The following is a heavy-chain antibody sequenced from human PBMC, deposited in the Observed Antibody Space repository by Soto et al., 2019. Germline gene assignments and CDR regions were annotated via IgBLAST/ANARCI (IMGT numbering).Heavy chain of an antibody. D-gene: IGHD3-22*01. V-gene: IGHV4-39*01. CDR2: IYYSGST. CDR1: GGSISRSGFY. CDR3: ARQGAVIYYYDSSGYYYFDS. J-gene: IGHJ4*02. Sequence: PSETLSLTCTVSGGSISRSGFYWGWIRQPPGKGLEWIGSIYYSGSTYYNPSLKSRVTISVDTSKNQFSLKLSSVTAADTAVYYCARQGAVIYYYDSSGYYYFDSWGQGTLVTVSS.